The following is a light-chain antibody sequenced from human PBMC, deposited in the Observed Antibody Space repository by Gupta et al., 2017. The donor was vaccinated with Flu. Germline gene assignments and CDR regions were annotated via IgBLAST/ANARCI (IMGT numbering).Light chain of an antibody. J-gene: IGKJ1*01. CDR1: QSISSW. CDR2: KAS. V-gene: IGKV1-5*03. CDR3: QPYNSYSRT. Sequence: DIQMTQSPSTLSASVGDRVTITCRASQSISSWLAWYQQKPGKAPKLLIYKASSLESGVPSRFSGSGSGTEFTLTISSLQPDDFATYYCQPYNSYSRTFGQGTKVEI.